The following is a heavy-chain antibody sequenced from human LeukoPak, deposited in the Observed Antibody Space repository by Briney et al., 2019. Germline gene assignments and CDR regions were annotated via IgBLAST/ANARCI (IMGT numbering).Heavy chain of an antibody. CDR3: ARIGPYVGQPFDY. Sequence: PGGSLRLSCAASGFTFNNYAMNWVRQSPGKGLEWVSFISSSSSTMYYADSVKGRFTISRDNAKNSLFLQMNSLRGEDTAVYYCARIGPYVGQPFDYWGQGTQVTVSS. V-gene: IGHV3-48*01. CDR1: GFTFNNYA. CDR2: ISSSSSTM. D-gene: IGHD1-26*01. J-gene: IGHJ4*02.